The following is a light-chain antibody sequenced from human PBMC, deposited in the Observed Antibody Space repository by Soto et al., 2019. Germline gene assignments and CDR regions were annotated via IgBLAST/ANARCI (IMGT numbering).Light chain of an antibody. Sequence: VMTQSPATLPVSPGERAALSCRASQSVSTNLAWYQQKPGQPPRLLIYFASTRATAVPARFTAGGSGTEFTLTVSSLQSDDLAVYYCQQYDKWPRNFSQGTEVDIK. V-gene: IGKV3-15*01. CDR1: QSVSTN. CDR2: FAS. CDR3: QQYDKWPRN. J-gene: IGKJ1*01.